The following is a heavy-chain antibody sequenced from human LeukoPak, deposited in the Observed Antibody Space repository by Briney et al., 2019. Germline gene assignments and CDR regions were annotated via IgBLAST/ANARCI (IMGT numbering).Heavy chain of an antibody. Sequence: ASETLSLTCTGSGGSISSYSRSWIRQPPGKGLEWIGYIYYSGSTNYNPSLKSRVTISVDTSKNQFSLKLSSVTAADTAVYYCARRWGHSSSLNWFDPGGQGTLVTVSS. CDR1: GGSISSYS. CDR3: ARRWGHSSSLNWFDP. CDR2: IYYSGST. J-gene: IGHJ5*02. V-gene: IGHV4-59*01. D-gene: IGHD6-13*01.